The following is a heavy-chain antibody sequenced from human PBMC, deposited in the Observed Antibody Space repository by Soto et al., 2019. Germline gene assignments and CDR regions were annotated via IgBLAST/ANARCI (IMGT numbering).Heavy chain of an antibody. V-gene: IGHV4-39*01. CDR1: GGSISSSSYY. CDR3: ARRTGDYSNYFDY. CDR2: IYYSGST. J-gene: IGHJ4*01. D-gene: IGHD4-4*01. Sequence: SETLSLTCTVSGGSISSSSYYWGWIRQPPGKGLEWIGSIYYSGSTYYNPSLKSRVTISVDTSKNQFSLKLSSVTAADTAVYYCARRTGDYSNYFDYWGHGTLVTVSS.